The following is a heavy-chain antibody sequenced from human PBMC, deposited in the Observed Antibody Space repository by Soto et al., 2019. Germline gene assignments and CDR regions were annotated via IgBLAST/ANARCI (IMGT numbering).Heavy chain of an antibody. D-gene: IGHD6-13*01. CDR1: GFTFSSYA. CDR2: ISGSGGST. Sequence: EVQLLESGGGLVQPGGSLRLSCAASGFTFSSYAMSWVRQAPGKGLESVSAISGSGGSTYYADSVKGRFTISRDNSKNTLYLQMNSLRAEDTAVYYCAKNGAAAGTLFGDYWGQGTLVTVSS. CDR3: AKNGAAAGTLFGDY. V-gene: IGHV3-23*01. J-gene: IGHJ4*02.